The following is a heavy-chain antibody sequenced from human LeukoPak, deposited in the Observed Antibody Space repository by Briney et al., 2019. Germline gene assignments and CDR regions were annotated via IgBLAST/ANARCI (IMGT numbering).Heavy chain of an antibody. D-gene: IGHD6-13*01. J-gene: IGHJ6*02. CDR1: GGSISSFY. Sequence: SGTLSLTCTVSGGSISSFYWNWIRQPPGKGLEWVGYVFYSGNTNYNPSLGSRVTISVDTSKNQFSLKLSSVTAADTAVYYCARDRYIAAAGTRYGMDVWGQGTTVTVSS. V-gene: IGHV4-59*12. CDR3: ARDRYIAAAGTRYGMDV. CDR2: VFYSGNT.